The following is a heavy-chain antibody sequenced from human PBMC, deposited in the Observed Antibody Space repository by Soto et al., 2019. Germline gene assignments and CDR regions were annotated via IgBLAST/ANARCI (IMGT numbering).Heavy chain of an antibody. CDR3: ARGRYGDY. V-gene: IGHV1-18*01. J-gene: IGHJ4*02. D-gene: IGHD1-1*01. CDR2: ITAHNRNT. Sequence: QVHLVQSGAEVKKPGASVKVSCKGSGYAFTTYGITWVRQAPGQGLEWMGWITAHNRNTNYAQKLQGRVTVTRDTSPSTAYMELRSLRSDDTAVYYCARGRYGDYWGQGARVIVSS. CDR1: GYAFTTYG.